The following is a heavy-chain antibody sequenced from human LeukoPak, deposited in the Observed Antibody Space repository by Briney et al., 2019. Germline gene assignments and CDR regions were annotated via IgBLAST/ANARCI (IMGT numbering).Heavy chain of an antibody. V-gene: IGHV3-53*01. CDR2: IYSGGTT. Sequence: PGGSLRLSCAASGFTVSSNYMSWVRQAPGKGLEWVSFIYSGGTTYFADSVRGRFTISRDNSKNTLYLQMNSLRDEDTALYYCTRDPHALDHWGQGTLVTVSS. J-gene: IGHJ4*02. CDR1: GFTVSSNY. CDR3: TRDPHALDH.